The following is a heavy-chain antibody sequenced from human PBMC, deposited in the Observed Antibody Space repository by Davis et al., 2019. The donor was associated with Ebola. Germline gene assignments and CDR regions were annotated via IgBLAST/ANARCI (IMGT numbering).Heavy chain of an antibody. D-gene: IGHD6-13*01. CDR1: GGSMSSYF. CDR2: IDYSGST. J-gene: IGHJ6*02. CDR3: ARTGYSSSYYGMDV. Sequence: PSETLSLTCTVSGGSMSSYFWTWIRQPPGKGLEYIGYIDYSGSTEYNPSLKSRVTMSVDTSKNQFSLKLSSVTAADTAVYYCARTGYSSSYYGMDVWGQGTTVTVSS. V-gene: IGHV4-59*12.